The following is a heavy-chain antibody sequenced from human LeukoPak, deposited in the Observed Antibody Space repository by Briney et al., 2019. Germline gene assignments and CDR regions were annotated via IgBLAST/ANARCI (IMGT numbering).Heavy chain of an antibody. J-gene: IGHJ3*02. D-gene: IGHD3-10*02. CDR3: AKDVPGHGAFDI. CDR1: RFTLSSSG. Sequence: GGSLRLSCAASRFTLSSSGMHWVRQAPGKGLEWVAFQWYDVSTKYYADSAKGRFTISRDNSKNTVYLQMNSLRVEDTAVYYCAKDVPGHGAFDIWGQGTMVTVSS. CDR2: QWYDVSTK. V-gene: IGHV3-30*02.